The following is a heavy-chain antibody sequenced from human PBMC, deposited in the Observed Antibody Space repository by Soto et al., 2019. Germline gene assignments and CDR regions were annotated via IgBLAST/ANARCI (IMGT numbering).Heavy chain of an antibody. CDR1: GFTFSRDG. CDR3: ARAGHDSSGYYYGGLDY. J-gene: IGHJ4*02. D-gene: IGHD3-22*01. V-gene: IGHV3-33*01. CDR2: IWTDGSYE. Sequence: TAGSMRLSCAAAGFTFSRDGMHWVRPAQGKVMEWVAVIWTDGSYEYYADSVMGRFTISRDNSKNTLYLQMNSLRAEDTAVYYCARAGHDSSGYYYGGLDYWGPGTLVTLSS.